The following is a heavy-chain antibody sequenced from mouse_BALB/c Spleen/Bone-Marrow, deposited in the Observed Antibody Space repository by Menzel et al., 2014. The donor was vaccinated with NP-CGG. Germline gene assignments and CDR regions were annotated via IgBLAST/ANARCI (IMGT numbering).Heavy chain of an antibody. J-gene: IGHJ4*01. Sequence: VQLQQSGAELVRPGTSVKVSCKASGYAFTNYLIEWVKQRPGQGLEWIGVINPGSDATDYSEKLKGKATLTADKSSSTAYMQLSSLTSDDSAVYFCARCLTGTSAMDYWGQGTSVTVSS. CDR1: GYAFTNYL. D-gene: IGHD4-1*01. V-gene: IGHV1-54*01. CDR3: ARCLTGTSAMDY. CDR2: INPGSDAT.